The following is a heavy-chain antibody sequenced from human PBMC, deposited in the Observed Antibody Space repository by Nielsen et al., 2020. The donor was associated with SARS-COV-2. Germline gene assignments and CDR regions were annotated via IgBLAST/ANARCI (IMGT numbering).Heavy chain of an antibody. CDR3: AKERKLSFNYYGMDV. V-gene: IGHV3-30*18. CDR1: GFTFSSYG. CDR2: ISYDGSNK. J-gene: IGHJ6*02. Sequence: GESLKISCAASGFTFSSYGMHWVRQAPGKGLEWVAVISYDGSNKYYADSVKGRFTISRDNSKNTLYLQMNSLRAEDTAVYYCAKERKLSFNYYGMDVWGQGTTVTVSS. D-gene: IGHD3-10*01.